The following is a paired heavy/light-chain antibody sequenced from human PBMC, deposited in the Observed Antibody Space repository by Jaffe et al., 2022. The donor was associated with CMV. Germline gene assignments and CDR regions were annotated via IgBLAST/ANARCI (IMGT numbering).Heavy chain of an antibody. D-gene: IGHD3-10*01. J-gene: IGHJ3*02. CDR2: ISDTGRNT. CDR1: GFIFSDYY. CDR3: ARDLLNYGSRSPSPDTFDI. Sequence: QEQLVESGGGLVKPGGSLRLSCAASGFIFSDYYMSWIRQPPGKGLEWVSHISDTGRNTFYADSVKGRFAISRDNAGNALYLEMNSLRADDTAVYFCARDLLNYGSRSPSPDTFDIWGQGTMVTVSS. V-gene: IGHV3-11*01.
Light chain of an antibody. CDR1: SLRKYY. CDR2: GKS. J-gene: IGLJ2*01. Sequence: SSELTQDPAVSVALGQTVRITCQGDSLRKYYASWYLQRPGQAPVLVIYGKSNRPSRIPDRFSGSSSGDTASLTITGAQAEDEADYYCNSRDSSGNNVLFGGGTKLTVL. V-gene: IGLV3-19*01. CDR3: NSRDSSGNNVL.